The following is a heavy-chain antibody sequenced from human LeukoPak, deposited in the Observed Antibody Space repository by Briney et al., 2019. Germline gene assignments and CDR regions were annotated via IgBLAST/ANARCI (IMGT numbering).Heavy chain of an antibody. Sequence: ASVKVSCKASGYTFTSYDINWVRQATGQGLEWMGWMNPNSANTGYAQKFQGRVTMTRNTSISTAYMELRSLRSGDTAVYYCARGFKSQVRGHLMDYWGQGTLVTVSS. D-gene: IGHD3-10*01. CDR3: ARGFKSQVRGHLMDY. V-gene: IGHV1-8*01. CDR1: GYTFTSYD. CDR2: MNPNSANT. J-gene: IGHJ4*02.